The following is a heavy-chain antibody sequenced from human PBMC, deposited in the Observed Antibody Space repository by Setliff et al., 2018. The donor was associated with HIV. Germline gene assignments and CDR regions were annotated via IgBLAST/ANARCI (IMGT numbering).Heavy chain of an antibody. CDR3: ARNRVPSSL. J-gene: IGHJ4*02. CDR2: IYYTGST. D-gene: IGHD3-10*01. Sequence: PSETLSLTCTVSGYPIRNGYNWGWIRQPPGKGLEWIGSIYYTGSTDYNPSLMSRVTISLDTPKNQFSLKLNSVIAADTAVYYCARNRVPSSLWGQGTLVTVSS. V-gene: IGHV4-38-2*02. CDR1: GYPIRNGYN.